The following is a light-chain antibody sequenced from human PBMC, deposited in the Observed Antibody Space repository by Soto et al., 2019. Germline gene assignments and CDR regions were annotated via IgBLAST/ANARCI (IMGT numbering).Light chain of an antibody. CDR3: QQSYNAPIT. CDR2: VAS. CDR1: QNIINY. V-gene: IGKV1-39*01. Sequence: DIQMTQSPSSLSASVGDRVTITCRASQNIINYLNWYQQKPGKAHQLLIYVASRLESGVPSRFSGSGSGTDFTLTISSLQPEDFATYYCQQSYNAPITVGQGTRLEIK. J-gene: IGKJ5*01.